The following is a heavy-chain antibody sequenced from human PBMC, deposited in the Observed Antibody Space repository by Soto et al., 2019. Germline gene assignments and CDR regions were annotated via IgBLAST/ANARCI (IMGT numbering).Heavy chain of an antibody. CDR1: GFPFSLYG. Sequence: GGSLRLSCAASGFPFSLYGMQWVRQAPGQGLEWVAMIWYDGSSQFYVDSVKGRFTVSRDNPKNTLYLDMNSLRGDDTAVYYRARDVAVRRLDHWGQGTLVTVSS. J-gene: IGHJ4*02. CDR3: ARDVAVRRLDH. CDR2: IWYDGSSQ. D-gene: IGHD6-6*01. V-gene: IGHV3-33*01.